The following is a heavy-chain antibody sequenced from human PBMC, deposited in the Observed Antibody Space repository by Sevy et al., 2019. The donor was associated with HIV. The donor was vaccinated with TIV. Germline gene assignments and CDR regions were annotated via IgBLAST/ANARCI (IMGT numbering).Heavy chain of an antibody. V-gene: IGHV4-59*01. J-gene: IGHJ4*02. CDR2: IYYSGST. CDR3: SSTRYLESYYFDY. Sequence: SETLSLTCSVSGGSISSYYWSWIRQPPGMGLEWIGYIYYSGSTSYNPSLRSRVAMSVNPSKNQFSLKLNSVTAADTAVYYCSSTRYLESYYFDYWGQGTLVTVSS. CDR1: GGSISSYY. D-gene: IGHD3-3*01.